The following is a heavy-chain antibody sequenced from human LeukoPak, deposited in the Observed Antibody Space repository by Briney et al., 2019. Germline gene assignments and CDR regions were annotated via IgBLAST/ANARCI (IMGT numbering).Heavy chain of an antibody. CDR2: IKHSGST. V-gene: IGHV4-34*01. CDR3: ARAGKSTGYSSSWYRVFTFDY. Sequence: SETLSLTCAVYGGSFSGYYWSWIRQPPGKGLEWIGEIKHSGSTNYNPSLKSRVTISVDTSKNQFSLKLSSVTAADTAVYYCARAGKSTGYSSSWYRVFTFDYWGQGTLVTVSS. CDR1: GGSFSGYY. D-gene: IGHD6-13*01. J-gene: IGHJ4*02.